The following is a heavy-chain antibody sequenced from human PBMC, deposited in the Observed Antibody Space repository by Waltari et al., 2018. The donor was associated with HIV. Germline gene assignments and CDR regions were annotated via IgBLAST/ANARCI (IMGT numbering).Heavy chain of an antibody. D-gene: IGHD3-10*01. CDR1: GGSFTSYS. CDR3: ASARETMGVDFDF. Sequence: QVQLVQSGAEVRTPGSSVKVSCKASGGSFTSYSINWVRQAPGQGLEWMGRVIPMSGTTNKARKYQGRVTITADKSTTTSYMELTRLRTEDTAVYYCASARETMGVDFDFWGQGTLVTVSS. J-gene: IGHJ4*02. V-gene: IGHV1-69*08. CDR2: VIPMSGTT.